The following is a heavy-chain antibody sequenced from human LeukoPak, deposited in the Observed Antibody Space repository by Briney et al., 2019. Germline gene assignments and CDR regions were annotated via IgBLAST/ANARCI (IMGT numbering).Heavy chain of an antibody. CDR1: GFTFNQYT. V-gene: IGHV3-23*01. D-gene: IGHD2-2*03. CDR3: ARVAVPSSMDMNFDF. Sequence: GGSLRLSCTASGFTFNQYTMNWVRQAPGKGLEWVSSIRHTGADTWYADSVKGRFTISRDNSRNTLFLQVNTLRVEDTAVYYCARVAVPSSMDMNFDFWGRGILVTVSS. CDR2: IRHTGADT. J-gene: IGHJ4*02.